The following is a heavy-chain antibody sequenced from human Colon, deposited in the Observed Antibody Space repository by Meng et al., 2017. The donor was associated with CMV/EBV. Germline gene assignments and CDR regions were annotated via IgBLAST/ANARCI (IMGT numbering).Heavy chain of an antibody. CDR1: GFTFSSYD. D-gene: IGHD4-23*01. V-gene: IGHV3-13*01. J-gene: IGHJ6*02. Sequence: GGSLRLSCAASGFTFSSYDMHWVRHATGKGLEWVSAIGTAGDTYYPGSVKGRFTISRENAKNSLYLQMNSLRAGDTAVYYCAREKDYGGNGGQGYYGMDVWGQGTTVTGSS. CDR2: IGTAGDT. CDR3: AREKDYGGNGGQGYYGMDV.